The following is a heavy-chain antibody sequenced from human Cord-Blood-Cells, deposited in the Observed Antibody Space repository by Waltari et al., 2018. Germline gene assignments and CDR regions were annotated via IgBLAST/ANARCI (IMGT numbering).Heavy chain of an antibody. V-gene: IGHV4-34*01. D-gene: IGHD2-2*01. CDR1: GGSFSGYY. CDR2: INHSGRT. J-gene: IGHJ5*02. Sequence: QVQLQQWGAGLLKPSETLSLTCAVYGGSFSGYYWSWIRQPPGKGLEGIGEINHSGRTNYNPSLKSRVTISVDTSKNQFSLKLSSVTAADTAVYYCARGGVPAAPFNWFDPWGQGTLVTVSS. CDR3: ARGGVPAAPFNWFDP.